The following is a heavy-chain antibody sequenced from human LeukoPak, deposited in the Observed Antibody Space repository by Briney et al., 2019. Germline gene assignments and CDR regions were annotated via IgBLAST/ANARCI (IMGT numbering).Heavy chain of an antibody. Sequence: GGSMRLSSAASGFTFSSYSMNWVRQAPGKGLEWVSSISSSSSYIYYADSVKGRFTISRDNAKNSLYLQMNSLRAEDTAVYYCARVPSPYYFDYWGQGTLVTVSS. CDR3: ARVPSPYYFDY. CDR2: ISSSSSYI. CDR1: GFTFSSYS. V-gene: IGHV3-21*01. J-gene: IGHJ4*02.